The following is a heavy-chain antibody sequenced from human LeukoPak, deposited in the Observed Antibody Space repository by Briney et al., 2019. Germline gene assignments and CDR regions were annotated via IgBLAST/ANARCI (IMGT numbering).Heavy chain of an antibody. J-gene: IGHJ4*02. CDR3: ARDANYYDSSGYLDD. D-gene: IGHD3-22*01. CDR1: GFTFSSYA. V-gene: IGHV3-30-3*01. Sequence: GGSLRLSCAASGFTFSSYAMHWVRQAPGKGLEWVAVISYDGSNKYYADSVKGRFTISRDNSKNTLYLQMNSLRAEDTAVYYCARDANYYDSSGYLDDWGQGTLVTVSS. CDR2: ISYDGSNK.